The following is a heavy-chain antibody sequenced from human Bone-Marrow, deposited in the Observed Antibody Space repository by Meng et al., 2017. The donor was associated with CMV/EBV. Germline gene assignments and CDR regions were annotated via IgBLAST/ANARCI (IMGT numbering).Heavy chain of an antibody. CDR3: ARGYWSSTSCYRPYYYYYGMDV. Sequence: SETLSLTCAVDGGSFSGYYWSWSRQPPGKGLEWIGEINHSESTNYNPSLKSRVTISVDTSKNQFSLKLSSVTAADTAVYYCARGYWSSTSCYRPYYYYYGMDVWGQGTTVTFYS. V-gene: IGHV4-34*01. CDR2: INHSEST. CDR1: GGSFSGYY. D-gene: IGHD2-2*02. J-gene: IGHJ6*02.